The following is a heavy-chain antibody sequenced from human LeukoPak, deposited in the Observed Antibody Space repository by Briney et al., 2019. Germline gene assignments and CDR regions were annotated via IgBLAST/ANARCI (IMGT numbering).Heavy chain of an antibody. CDR2: VYYSGST. D-gene: IGHD2-2*01. CDR1: GDSISSGFYY. J-gene: IGHJ4*02. CDR3: AAEEIVIVPTATNSYFDT. Sequence: SETLSLTCTVSGDSISSGFYYWGWIRQPPGKGLEWIGNVYYSGSTYYNPSLRSRVTISDDTSKNQFSLRLSSVTAADTAVYYCAAEEIVIVPTATNSYFDTWGQGILVTVSS. V-gene: IGHV4-39*07.